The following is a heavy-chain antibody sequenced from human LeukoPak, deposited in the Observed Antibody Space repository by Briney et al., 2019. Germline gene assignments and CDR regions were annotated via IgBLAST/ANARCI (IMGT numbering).Heavy chain of an antibody. V-gene: IGHV3-7*03. CDR1: GLTFSNYW. Sequence: PGGSLRLSCAASGLTFSNYWMDWVRQAPGKGLEWVANIKQDGSEKNYVDSVKGRFIISRDNAKNSLYLQMNTLRADDTAVYYCARDGFGIGSNRGQGTLVTVSS. CDR3: ARDGFGIGSN. D-gene: IGHD3-16*01. J-gene: IGHJ4*02. CDR2: IKQDGSEK.